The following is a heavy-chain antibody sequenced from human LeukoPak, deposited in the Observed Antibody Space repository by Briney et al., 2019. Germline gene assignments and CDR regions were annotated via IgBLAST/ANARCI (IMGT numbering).Heavy chain of an antibody. CDR2: VSGSGGST. D-gene: IGHD1-26*01. V-gene: IGHV3-23*01. CDR1: GFTFSGYA. Sequence: GGSLRLSCAAYGFTFSGYAMSWVRQAPGKGMGWVSAVSGSGGSTYYADSVKGRFTISRDNSKNTLYLQMNSLRAEDTAVYYCAKHPSVGSYYYFEYWGQGTLVTVSS. J-gene: IGHJ4*02. CDR3: AKHPSVGSYYYFEY.